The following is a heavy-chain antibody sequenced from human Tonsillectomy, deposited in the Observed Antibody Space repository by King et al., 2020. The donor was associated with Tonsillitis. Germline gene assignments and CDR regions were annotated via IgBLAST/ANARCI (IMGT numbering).Heavy chain of an antibody. J-gene: IGHJ4*02. CDR2: IYYSGST. D-gene: IGHD4-17*01. CDR3: ARLGGVRDSDYGGGFDY. Sequence: QLQESGPGLVKPSETLSLACTVSGDSISSSTYYWGWIRQPPGKGLEWIGRIYYSGSTYYNPSLKTRVTIPVDTSKNQFSLKLSSVTAADTAVYYCARLGGVRDSDYGGGFDYWGQGTLVTVSS. CDR1: GDSISSSTYY. V-gene: IGHV4-39*01.